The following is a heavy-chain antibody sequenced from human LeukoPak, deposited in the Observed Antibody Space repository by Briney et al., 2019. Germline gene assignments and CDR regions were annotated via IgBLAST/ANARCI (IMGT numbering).Heavy chain of an antibody. D-gene: IGHD6-19*01. V-gene: IGHV3-7*01. J-gene: IGHJ5*02. CDR3: ARGYSSCWYRSGSNWFDP. Sequence: GGSLRLSCAASGFTLNNYAMSWVRQAPGRGLEWVANIKQDGSEKYYVDSVKGRFTISRDNAKNSLYLQMNSLRAEDTAVYYCARGYSSCWYRSGSNWFDPWGQGTLVTVSS. CDR2: IKQDGSEK. CDR1: GFTLNNYA.